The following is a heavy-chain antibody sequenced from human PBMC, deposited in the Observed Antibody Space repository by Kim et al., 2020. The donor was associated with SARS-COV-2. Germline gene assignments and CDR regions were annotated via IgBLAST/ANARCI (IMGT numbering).Heavy chain of an antibody. J-gene: IGHJ4*02. V-gene: IGHV3-7*03. D-gene: IGHD6-13*01. Sequence: YSDSVKGRYTISRDNAKNSLYLQMNSLRAEDTAVYYCARVSSSWSTYFDYWGQGTLVTVSS. CDR3: ARVSSSWSTYFDY.